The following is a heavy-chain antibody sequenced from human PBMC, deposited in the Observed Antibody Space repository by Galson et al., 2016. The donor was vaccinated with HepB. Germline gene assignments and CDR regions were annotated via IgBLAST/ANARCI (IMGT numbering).Heavy chain of an antibody. CDR1: GFTFEDHA. V-gene: IGHV3-9*01. J-gene: IGHJ6*02. Sequence: SLRLSCAVAGFTFEDHAMHWVRQGPGKGLEWVAGISWNSGYIDYADSVKGRFTISRDNAKKSLFLQMNSLTNEDTALYYCARDISADLGEDDYYGLDVWGQGTTVTVS. CDR3: ARDISADLGEDDYYGLDV. CDR2: ISWNSGYI. D-gene: IGHD2-21*01.